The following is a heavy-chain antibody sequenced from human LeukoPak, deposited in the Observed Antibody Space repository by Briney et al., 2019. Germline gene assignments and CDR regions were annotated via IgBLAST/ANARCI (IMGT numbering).Heavy chain of an antibody. Sequence: SVKVSCKASGGAFSSYAISWVRQAPGQGLEWMGGIIPIFGTANYAQKFQGRVTITADESTSTAYMELSSLRSEDTAVYYCARDAMVRGVIIFNWFDPWGQGTLVTVSS. CDR1: GGAFSSYA. D-gene: IGHD3-10*01. V-gene: IGHV1-69*13. CDR2: IIPIFGTA. CDR3: ARDAMVRGVIIFNWFDP. J-gene: IGHJ5*02.